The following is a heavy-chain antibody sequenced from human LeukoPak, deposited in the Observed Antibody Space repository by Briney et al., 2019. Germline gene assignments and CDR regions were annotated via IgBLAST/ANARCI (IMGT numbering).Heavy chain of an antibody. V-gene: IGHV4-38-2*01. Sequence: SETLSLTCAVSGYSISSGYYWGWIRQPPGKGLEWIGSIYHSGNTYYNPSLKSRVTISVDTSKNQFSLKLSSVTAADTAMYYCASTRTVYYYYMDVWGKGTTCTVSS. CDR1: GYSISSGYY. D-gene: IGHD1-14*01. CDR3: ASTRTVYYYYMDV. J-gene: IGHJ6*03. CDR2: IYHSGNT.